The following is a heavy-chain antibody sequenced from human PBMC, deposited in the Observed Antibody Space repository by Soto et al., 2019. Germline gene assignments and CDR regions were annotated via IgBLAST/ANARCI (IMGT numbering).Heavy chain of an antibody. J-gene: IGHJ4*02. Sequence: WETLSLTCAVYGGSFSGYYWSWIRQPPGKGLEWIGEINHSGSTNYNPSLKSRVTISVDTSKNQFSLKLSSVTAADTAVYYCARGPRYSGYDYYFDYWGQGTLVTVSS. CDR2: INHSGST. CDR1: GGSFSGYY. D-gene: IGHD5-12*01. CDR3: ARGPRYSGYDYYFDY. V-gene: IGHV4-34*01.